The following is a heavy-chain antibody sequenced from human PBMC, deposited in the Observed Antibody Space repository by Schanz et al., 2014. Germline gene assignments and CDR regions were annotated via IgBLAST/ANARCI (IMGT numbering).Heavy chain of an antibody. D-gene: IGHD5-12*01. CDR1: EYSFTSYS. V-gene: IGHV1-3*04. J-gene: IGHJ4*02. Sequence: QVHLVQSGAEVKRPGASVKVSCKASEYSFTSYSMHWVRQAPGQRLEWMGWINSGSGDTKYSQNIQGRVAITRDTSASTADMELSSLRSEDTTVYSCARGVGGYGANNCFDYWGQGTLVTVSS. CDR3: ARGVGGYGANNCFDY. CDR2: INSGSGDT.